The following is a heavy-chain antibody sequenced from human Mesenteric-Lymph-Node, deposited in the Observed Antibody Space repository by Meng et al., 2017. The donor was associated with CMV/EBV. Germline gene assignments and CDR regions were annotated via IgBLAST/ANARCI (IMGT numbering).Heavy chain of an antibody. V-gene: IGHV3-23*01. CDR2: ITAGGGNI. Sequence: GGPLRLSCAASGFTFSNYAMSWVRQAPGKGLEWVSSITAGGGNIYWADSVKGRFTISRDNFKNTLYLQMNDLRAEDTAVYYCAKGHHGDHEPIDFDYWGQGTLVTVSS. D-gene: IGHD4-17*01. J-gene: IGHJ4*02. CDR1: GFTFSNYA. CDR3: AKGHHGDHEPIDFDY.